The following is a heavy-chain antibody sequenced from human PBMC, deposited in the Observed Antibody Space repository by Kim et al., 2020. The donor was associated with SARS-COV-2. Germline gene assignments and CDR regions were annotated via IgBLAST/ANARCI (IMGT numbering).Heavy chain of an antibody. Sequence: AQSFQGRVTITADESTSTAYMELSSLRSEDTAVYYCARAPPGRGYGSMDVWGQGTTVTVSS. J-gene: IGHJ6*02. V-gene: IGHV1-69*01. D-gene: IGHD5-12*01. CDR3: ARAPPGRGYGSMDV.